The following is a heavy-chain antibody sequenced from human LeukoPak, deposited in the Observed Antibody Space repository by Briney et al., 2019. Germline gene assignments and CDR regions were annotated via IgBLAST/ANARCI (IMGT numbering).Heavy chain of an antibody. CDR2: ISSNGGST. CDR3: ARGLRYCSGGSCYSDGLMD. D-gene: IGHD2-15*01. V-gene: IGHV3-64*01. J-gene: IGHJ4*02. Sequence: GGSLRLSCAASGFTFSSYAMHWVRQAPGKGLEYVSAISSNGGSTYYANSVKGRFTISRDNSKNTLYLQMGSLRAEDMAVYYCARGLRYCSGGSCYSDGLMDWGQGTLVTVSS. CDR1: GFTFSSYA.